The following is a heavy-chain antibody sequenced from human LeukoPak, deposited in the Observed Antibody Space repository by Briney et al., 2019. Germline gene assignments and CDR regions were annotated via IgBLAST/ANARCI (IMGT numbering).Heavy chain of an antibody. CDR3: ARVGPWELLSRWLAKGTAYYFDY. V-gene: IGHV4-59*01. D-gene: IGHD1-26*01. CDR1: SGSINGYY. Sequence: SETLSLTCTVSSGSINGYYWSWIRQPPGQGLEWIGYVSYSGSTNYNPSLQSRVTISIGTSKNQFSLKLNSVTAADTAVYYCARVGPWELLSRWLAKGTAYYFDYWGQGTLVTVSS. J-gene: IGHJ4*02. CDR2: VSYSGST.